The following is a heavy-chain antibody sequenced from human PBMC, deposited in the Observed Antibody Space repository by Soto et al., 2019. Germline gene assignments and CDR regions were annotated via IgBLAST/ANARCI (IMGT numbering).Heavy chain of an antibody. CDR2: IYPGDSDT. J-gene: IGHJ5*02. Sequence: GESLKISCKGSGYSFTSYWIGWVRQMPGKDLEWMGIIYPGDSDTRYSPSFQGQVTISADKSISTAYLQWSSLKASDTAMYYCARSVGYYDILTGYYRKNWFDPWGQGTLVTVSS. CDR3: ARSVGYYDILTGYYRKNWFDP. CDR1: GYSFTSYW. V-gene: IGHV5-51*01. D-gene: IGHD3-9*01.